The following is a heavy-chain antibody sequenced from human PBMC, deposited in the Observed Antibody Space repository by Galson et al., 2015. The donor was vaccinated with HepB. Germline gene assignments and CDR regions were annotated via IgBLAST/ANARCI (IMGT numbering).Heavy chain of an antibody. Sequence: SLRLSCAASGFTLRSYVMSWVRQAPGKGLEWVSGIGGSGGTTYYADSVKGRFALSRDSSKNTLYLQMNSLSAADSAVYYCARTTSLRYDAFDIWGQGTMVTVSS. CDR3: ARTTSLRYDAFDI. V-gene: IGHV3-23*01. CDR1: GFTLRSYV. J-gene: IGHJ3*02. D-gene: IGHD2-2*02. CDR2: IGGSGGTT.